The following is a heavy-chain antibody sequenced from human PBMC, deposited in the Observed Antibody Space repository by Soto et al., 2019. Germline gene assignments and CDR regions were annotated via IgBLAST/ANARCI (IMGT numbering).Heavy chain of an antibody. CDR2: ISSSSSTI. J-gene: IGHJ6*02. CDR3: AKDVLTAMNGYYYYYGMDV. D-gene: IGHD5-18*01. CDR1: GFAFDDYV. Sequence: GGSLSLSCAASGFAFDDYVMHWVRQPPGRGLEWGSYISSSSSTIYYADSVKGRFTISRDKPKNSRYLQMNSLRAEVTAAYYCAKDVLTAMNGYYYYYGMDVGGQGTTVTVSS. V-gene: IGHV3-48*01.